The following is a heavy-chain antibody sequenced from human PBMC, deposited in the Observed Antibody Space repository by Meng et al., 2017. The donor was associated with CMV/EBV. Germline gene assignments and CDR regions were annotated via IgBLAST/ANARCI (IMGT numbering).Heavy chain of an antibody. D-gene: IGHD2-2*01. Sequence: QLPLPECAPGHGLHSATLSLPATVSCGSISSYYWSWIRQPAGKGLEWIGRIYTSGSTNYNPSLKRRVTMSVDTSKNQFSLKLSSVTAADTAVYYCARDLMNCSSTSCANWFDPWGQGTLVTVSS. CDR3: ARDLMNCSSTSCANWFDP. CDR2: IYTSGST. CDR1: CGSISSYY. V-gene: IGHV4-4*07. J-gene: IGHJ5*02.